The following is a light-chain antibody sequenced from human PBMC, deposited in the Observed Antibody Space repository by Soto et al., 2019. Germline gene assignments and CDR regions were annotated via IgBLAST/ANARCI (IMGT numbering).Light chain of an antibody. CDR3: QQYVRSPWT. V-gene: IGKV3-20*01. Sequence: EIVLTQSPGTLSLSPGERATLSCRASQSVSSSYLAWYQQKGGQAPRLLIYGASSRATGIPDRFSGSGSGTDCTLTISRLEPEDCAVYYCQQYVRSPWTFGQGTKVEIK. CDR1: QSVSSSY. J-gene: IGKJ1*01. CDR2: GAS.